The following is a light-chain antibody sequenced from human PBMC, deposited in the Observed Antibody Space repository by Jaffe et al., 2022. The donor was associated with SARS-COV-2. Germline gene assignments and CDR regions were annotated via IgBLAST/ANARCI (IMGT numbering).Light chain of an antibody. Sequence: DIQMTQSPSSLSASVGDRVTITCRASQSISSYLIWYQQKSGKAPKLLIHGASSLQSGVPSRFSGSGYGTDFTLTISALQPEDFATYYCQESFTTLFTFGPGTKVEIK. CDR2: GAS. CDR1: QSISSY. CDR3: QESFTTLFT. J-gene: IGKJ3*01. V-gene: IGKV1-39*01.